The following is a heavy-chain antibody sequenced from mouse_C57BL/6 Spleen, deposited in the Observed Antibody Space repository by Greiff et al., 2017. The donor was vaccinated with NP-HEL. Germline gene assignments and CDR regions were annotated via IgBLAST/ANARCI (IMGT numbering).Heavy chain of an antibody. J-gene: IGHJ4*01. D-gene: IGHD2-1*01. V-gene: IGHV1-76*01. CDR2: IYPGSGNT. CDR3: ARDFYGNGMDY. Sequence: QVQLKQSGAELVRPGASVKLSCKASGYTFTDYYINWVKQRPGQGLEWIARIYPGSGNTYYNEKFKGKATLTAEKSSSTAYMQLSSLTSEDSAVYFCARDFYGNGMDYWGQGTSVTVSS. CDR1: GYTFTDYY.